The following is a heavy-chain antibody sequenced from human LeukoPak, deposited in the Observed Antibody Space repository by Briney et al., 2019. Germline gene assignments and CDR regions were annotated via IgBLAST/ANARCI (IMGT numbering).Heavy chain of an antibody. Sequence: GGSLRLSCAASGFTVSSNYMSWFRQAPGKGLEWVGFIRSKAYGGTTEYAASVKGRFTISRGDSKSIAYLQMNSLKTEDTAVYYCTRGVTDYYGSGSYWDYWGQGTLVTVSS. J-gene: IGHJ4*02. CDR2: IRSKAYGGTT. CDR1: GFTVSSNY. V-gene: IGHV3-49*03. CDR3: TRGVTDYYGSGSYWDY. D-gene: IGHD3-10*01.